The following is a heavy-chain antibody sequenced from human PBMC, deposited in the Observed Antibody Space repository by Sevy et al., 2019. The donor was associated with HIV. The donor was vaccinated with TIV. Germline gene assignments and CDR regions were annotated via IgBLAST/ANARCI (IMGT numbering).Heavy chain of an antibody. CDR1: GFTFSSYA. J-gene: IGHJ4*02. V-gene: IGHV3-23*01. CDR2: LRGSGGST. Sequence: GGSLRLACAASGFTFSSYAMTWVRQAPGKGLEWVSALRGSGGSTYYADSVKGRFTISRANSKNTLYLQMNSLRAEDTAVYFCAKDSKPYYYDSSGYHNWVQGTLVTVSS. D-gene: IGHD3-22*01. CDR3: AKDSKPYYYDSSGYHN.